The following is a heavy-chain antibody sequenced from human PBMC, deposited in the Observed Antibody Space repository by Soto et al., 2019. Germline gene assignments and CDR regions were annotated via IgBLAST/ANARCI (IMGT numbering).Heavy chain of an antibody. CDR3: ARMGRSYGMDV. D-gene: IGHD3-10*01. J-gene: IGHJ6*02. CDR1: GFTVSSNY. Sequence: RRLSCAASGFTVSSNYMSWVRQAPGKGLEWVSVIYSGGSTYYADSVKGRFTISRDNSKNTLYLQMNSLRAEDTAVYYCARMGRSYGMDVWGQGTTVTVSS. V-gene: IGHV3-53*01. CDR2: IYSGGST.